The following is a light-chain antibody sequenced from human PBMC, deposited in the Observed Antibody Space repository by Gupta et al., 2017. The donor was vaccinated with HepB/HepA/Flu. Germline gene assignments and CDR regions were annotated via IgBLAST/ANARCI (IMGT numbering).Light chain of an antibody. CDR2: DAS. V-gene: IGKV3-11*01. CDR3: QQRSNWLT. Sequence: EIVLTQSPATLSLSPGERATLSCRASQSVSSYLAWYQQKPGQAPRLLIYDASNRATGIPARFSGSGYGTDFTLTISSREPEDCAVYYCQQRSNWLTFGGGTKVEIK. CDR1: QSVSSY. J-gene: IGKJ4*01.